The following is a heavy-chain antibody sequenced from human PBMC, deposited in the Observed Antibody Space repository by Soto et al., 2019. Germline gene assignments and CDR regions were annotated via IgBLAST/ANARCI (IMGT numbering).Heavy chain of an antibody. Sequence: GESLKLSCKGSGYSFTSYWIGWVRQMPGKGLEWMGIIYPGDSDTRYSPSFQGQVTISADKSISTAYLQWSSLKASDTAMYYCARIAYSSSYYYYYYYMDVWGKGTTVTVSS. CDR2: IYPGDSDT. V-gene: IGHV5-51*01. CDR1: GYSFTSYW. CDR3: ARIAYSSSYYYYYYYMDV. D-gene: IGHD6-6*01. J-gene: IGHJ6*03.